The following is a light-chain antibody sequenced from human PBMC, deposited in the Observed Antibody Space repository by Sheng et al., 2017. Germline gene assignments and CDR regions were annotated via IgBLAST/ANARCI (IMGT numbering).Light chain of an antibody. J-gene: IGLJ3*02. CDR1: NIGRKN. V-gene: IGLV3-21*03. CDR2: DNT. Sequence: SYVLTQPPSVSVAPGKTARITCGGNNIGRKNVHWYLQKPGRAPVLVVYDNTDRPSGIPERFSGSNSGITAALTITRVEAGDEADYFCQVWDRDSESGVFGGGTKLTVL. CDR3: QVWDRDSESGV.